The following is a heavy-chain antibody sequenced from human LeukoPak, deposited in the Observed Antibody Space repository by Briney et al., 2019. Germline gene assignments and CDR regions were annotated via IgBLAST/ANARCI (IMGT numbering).Heavy chain of an antibody. V-gene: IGHV6-1*01. J-gene: IGHJ4*02. CDR3: ARGTGTFDF. D-gene: IGHD3-10*01. CDR1: GDSFSSNSDA. Sequence: SQTLSLTCALSGDSFSSNSDAWSWIRQSPSRGLEWLGRTYYRSKWYNDYAESVKSRITINSDTSKNQFSLQLNSVTPEDTAVYYCARGTGTFDFWGQGTLVTVSS. CDR2: TYYRSKWYN.